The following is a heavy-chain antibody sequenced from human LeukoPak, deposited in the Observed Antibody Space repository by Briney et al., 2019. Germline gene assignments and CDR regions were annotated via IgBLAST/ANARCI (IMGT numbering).Heavy chain of an antibody. V-gene: IGHV3-30*18. D-gene: IGHD2-15*01. CDR2: ISFDGSDK. CDR1: GFTFSSYG. CDR3: AKRDIVVVVAATSIPTFDY. Sequence: PGGSLRLSCAASGFTFSSYGLHWVRQAPGKGLEWVAVISFDGSDKYYADSVKGRFTISRDNSKNTLYLQMNSLRAEDTAVYYCAKRDIVVVVAATSIPTFDYWGQGTLVTVSS. J-gene: IGHJ4*02.